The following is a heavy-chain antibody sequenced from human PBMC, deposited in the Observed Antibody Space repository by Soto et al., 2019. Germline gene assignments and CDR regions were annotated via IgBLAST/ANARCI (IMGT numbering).Heavy chain of an antibody. Sequence: GEALKISWKGSGYNFAGYWIAWVRQRPGEGLEVRGMIYPSDSGNRYRPSFQGQVTISADKSLSSAHMPWSSLRASDTAMYYCARGGVSTRTFDYWGQGTPVTVSS. D-gene: IGHD3-3*01. CDR2: IYPSDSGN. V-gene: IGHV5-51*01. CDR3: ARGGVSTRTFDY. J-gene: IGHJ4*02. CDR1: GYNFAGYW.